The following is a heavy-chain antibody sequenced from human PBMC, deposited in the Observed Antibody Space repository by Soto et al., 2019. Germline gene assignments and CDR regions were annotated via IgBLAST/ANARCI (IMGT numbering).Heavy chain of an antibody. CDR1: GFTFDDYA. CDR3: AKVRVGGYSSGWND. J-gene: IGHJ4*02. CDR2: ISWNSGSI. Sequence: EVQLVESGGGLVQPGRSLRLSCAASGFTFDDYAMHWVRQAPGKGLEWVSGISWNSGSIGYADSVKGRFTISRDNAKNSLYLQMNSPTAEDTALYYCAKVRVGGYSSGWNDWGQGTLVTVSS. D-gene: IGHD6-19*01. V-gene: IGHV3-9*01.